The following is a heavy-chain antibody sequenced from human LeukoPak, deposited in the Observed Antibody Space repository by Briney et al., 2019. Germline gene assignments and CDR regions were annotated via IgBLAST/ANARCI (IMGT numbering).Heavy chain of an antibody. V-gene: IGHV3-30*18. CDR1: GFTFSSYG. CDR2: ISYDGSNK. J-gene: IGHJ3*02. Sequence: GGSLRLSCAASGFTFSSYGMHWVRQAPGKGLEWVAVISYDGSNKYYADSVKGRLTISRDNSKNTLYLQMNSLRAEDTAVYCCAKDPVTFGGVIGPDDAFDIWGQGTMVTVSS. D-gene: IGHD3-16*02. CDR3: AKDPVTFGGVIGPDDAFDI.